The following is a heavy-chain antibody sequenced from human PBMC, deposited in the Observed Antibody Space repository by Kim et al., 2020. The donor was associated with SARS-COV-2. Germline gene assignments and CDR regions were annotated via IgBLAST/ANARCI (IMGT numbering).Heavy chain of an antibody. J-gene: IGHJ2*01. CDR1: GFTFDDYA. Sequence: GGSLRLSCVASGFTFDDYAMHWVRQAPGKGLEWVSGINWNSGSIGYVASVKGRFTISRDNAKNSLYLQMNSLRVEDTALYYCARVHFLPGSGSCVLENFDLGGRGTLVTVSS. CDR3: ARVHFLPGSGSCVLENFDL. CDR2: INWNSGSI. D-gene: IGHD3-10*01. V-gene: IGHV3-9*01.